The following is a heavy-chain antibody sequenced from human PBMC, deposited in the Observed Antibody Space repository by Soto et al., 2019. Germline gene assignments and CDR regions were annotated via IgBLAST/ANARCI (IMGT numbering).Heavy chain of an antibody. V-gene: IGHV1-2*02. CDR2: INPQSGGT. D-gene: IGHD1-26*01. CDR1: GATFTAND. J-gene: IGHJ4*02. CDR3: ARDQAKGCGSAGFDY. Sequence: GASVKVSCKASGATFTANDIHWVRQAPDQGCEWMGWINPQSGGTSYPQKFRGRVTMTRDTSLSTVYRTLIRLTSDDTAEYYCARDQAKGCGSAGFDYWGQGTLGTVSS.